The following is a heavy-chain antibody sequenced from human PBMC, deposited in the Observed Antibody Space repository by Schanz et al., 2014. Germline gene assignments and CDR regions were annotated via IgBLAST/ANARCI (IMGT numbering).Heavy chain of an antibody. CDR1: GFTFSDYY. CDR2: ISNSGYTI. V-gene: IGHV3-11*04. Sequence: QVQLVESGGGLVKPGGSLRLSCAASGFTFSDYYMNWIRQAPGKGLEWVSYISNSGYTIYYADSVKGRFTISRDNSKKTLYVQMNSLRAEDTAVYYCARDRPSGYALDFWGQGTLVTVSS. J-gene: IGHJ4*02. D-gene: IGHD5-12*01. CDR3: ARDRPSGYALDF.